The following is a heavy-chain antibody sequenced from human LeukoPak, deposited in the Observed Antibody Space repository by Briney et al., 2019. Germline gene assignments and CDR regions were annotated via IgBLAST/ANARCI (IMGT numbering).Heavy chain of an antibody. CDR3: ARLVGDYYGSGSYYNLDY. Sequence: GESLKISCKGSGYSFTSYWIGWGRQMPGKGLEWMGIIYPGDSDTRYSPSFQGQVTISADKSISTAYLQWSSLKASDTAMYYCARLVGDYYGSGSYYNLDYWGQGTLVTVSS. J-gene: IGHJ4*02. V-gene: IGHV5-51*01. CDR1: GYSFTSYW. D-gene: IGHD3-10*01. CDR2: IYPGDSDT.